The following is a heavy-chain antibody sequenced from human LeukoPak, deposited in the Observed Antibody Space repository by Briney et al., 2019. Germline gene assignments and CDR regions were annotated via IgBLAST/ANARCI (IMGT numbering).Heavy chain of an antibody. V-gene: IGHV1-69*05. CDR2: IIPIFGTA. Sequence: SVKVSCKASGGTFSSYAISWVRQAPGQGLEWMGRIIPIFGTANYAQKFQGRDTITTDESTSTAYMELSSLRSEDTAVYYCAREKRVDDPFDYWGQGTLVTVSS. CDR1: GGTFSSYA. J-gene: IGHJ4*02. CDR3: AREKRVDDPFDY. D-gene: IGHD5-12*01.